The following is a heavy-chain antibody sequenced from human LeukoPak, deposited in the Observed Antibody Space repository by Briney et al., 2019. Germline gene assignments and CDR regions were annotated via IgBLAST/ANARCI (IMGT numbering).Heavy chain of an antibody. V-gene: IGHV1-69*13. CDR1: GGTFSSYA. CDR3: ARELVDPALYYYYGMEV. Sequence: GASVKVSCKASGGTFSSYAISWVRQAPGQGLEWMGGIIPIFGTANYAQKFQGRVTITADESTSTAYMELSSLRSEDTAVYYCARELVDPALYYYYGMEVWGQGTTVTVSS. D-gene: IGHD1-26*01. CDR2: IIPIFGTA. J-gene: IGHJ6*02.